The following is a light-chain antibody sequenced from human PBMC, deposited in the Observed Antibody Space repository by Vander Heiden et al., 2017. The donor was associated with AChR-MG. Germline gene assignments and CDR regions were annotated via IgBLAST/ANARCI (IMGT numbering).Light chain of an antibody. CDR3: QQYDNLWT. Sequence: EIVMTQSPATLSVSPGERATLSCRASHSVSSNLAWYQQKPGQAPRLLIYGASTRATGIPARFSGSGSGTEFTLTISSLQSEDFAVYYCQQYDNLWTFGQGTKVEIK. CDR1: HSVSSN. CDR2: GAS. J-gene: IGKJ1*01. V-gene: IGKV3-15*01.